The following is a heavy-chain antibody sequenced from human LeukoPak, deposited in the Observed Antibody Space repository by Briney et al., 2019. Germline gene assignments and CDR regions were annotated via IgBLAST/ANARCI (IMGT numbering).Heavy chain of an antibody. D-gene: IGHD5-24*01. J-gene: IGHJ4*02. Sequence: PSETLSLTCTVSGYSISSGYYWGWIRQPPGEGLEWIGSIYHSGSTYYNPSLKSRVTISVDTSKNQFSLKLSSVTAADTAVYYCARTTRRDGYDYWGQGTLVTVSS. CDR2: IYHSGST. CDR1: GYSISSGYY. CDR3: ARTTRRDGYDY. V-gene: IGHV4-38-2*02.